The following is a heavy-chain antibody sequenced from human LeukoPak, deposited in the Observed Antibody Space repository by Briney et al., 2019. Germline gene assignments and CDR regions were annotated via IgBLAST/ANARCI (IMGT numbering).Heavy chain of an antibody. D-gene: IGHD5-12*01. V-gene: IGHV3-11*01. CDR2: TSSSGGAT. CDR1: GFIFSDYY. Sequence: PGGSLRLSCAASGFIFSDYYMSWIRQVPGKGLELVSYTSSSGGATYYAGFVKGRFTVSRDNAQNSLSLQMNSLRVEDTAVYYCARDRQVHTSVDSVEYWGQGALVTVSS. CDR3: ARDRQVHTSVDSVEY. J-gene: IGHJ4*02.